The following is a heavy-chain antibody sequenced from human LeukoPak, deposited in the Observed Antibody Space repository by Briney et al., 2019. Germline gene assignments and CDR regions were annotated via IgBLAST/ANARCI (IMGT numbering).Heavy chain of an antibody. D-gene: IGHD3-22*01. V-gene: IGHV4-4*02. CDR2: IYHSGST. Sequence: SETLSLTCAVSGGSISSSNWWSWVRQPPGKGLEWIGEIYHSGSTIYNPSLKSRVTISVDKSKNQFSLKLTSVTAADTAVYYCARVFAVDSSGYYLDYWGQGTLVTVSS. CDR3: ARVFAVDSSGYYLDY. CDR1: GGSISSSNW. J-gene: IGHJ4*02.